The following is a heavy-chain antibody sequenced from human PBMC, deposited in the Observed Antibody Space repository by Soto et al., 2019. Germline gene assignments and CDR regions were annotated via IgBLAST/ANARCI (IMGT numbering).Heavy chain of an antibody. CDR1: GFTFSSYA. V-gene: IGHV3-23*01. J-gene: IGHJ6*02. CDR3: AKDPRTYYYDSSGFMDV. Sequence: LSLSCAASGFTFSSYAMSWVRQAPGKGLEWVSAISGSGGSTYYADSVKGRFTISRDNSKNTLYLQMNSLRAEDTAVYYCAKDPRTYYYDSSGFMDVWGQGTTVTVSS. CDR2: ISGSGGST. D-gene: IGHD3-22*01.